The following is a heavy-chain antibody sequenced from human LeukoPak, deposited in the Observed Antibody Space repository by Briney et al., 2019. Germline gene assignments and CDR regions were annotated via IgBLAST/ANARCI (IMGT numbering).Heavy chain of an antibody. CDR1: GFTFSSYA. J-gene: IGHJ4*02. CDR3: TKVASSGSCYQSDY. V-gene: IGHV3-23*01. CDR2: ISGSGGST. D-gene: IGHD2-15*01. Sequence: GGSLRLSCAASGFTFSSYAMSWVRQAPGKGLEWASAISGSGGSTYYADSVRGRFTISRDNSKNTLFLQMNNLRAEDTAIYYCTKVASSGSCYQSDYWGQGTLVTVSS.